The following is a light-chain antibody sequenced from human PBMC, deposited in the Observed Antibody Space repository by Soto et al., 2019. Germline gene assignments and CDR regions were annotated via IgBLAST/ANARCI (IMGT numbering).Light chain of an antibody. V-gene: IGKV3-15*01. CDR3: QQYNNWPPWT. CDR1: QRISRN. CDR2: DAS. Sequence: EIVMPQSPATLSVSPGESATLSCRASQRISRNLAWYQQKPGQPPRLLIYDASTRATAIPSRFSGSGSETEFTLTISSLQSEDSAVYYCQQYNNWPPWTFGQGTKVEIK. J-gene: IGKJ1*01.